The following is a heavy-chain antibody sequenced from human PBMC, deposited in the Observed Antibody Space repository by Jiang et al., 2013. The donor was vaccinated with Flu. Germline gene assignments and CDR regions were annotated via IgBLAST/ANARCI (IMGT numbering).Heavy chain of an antibody. D-gene: IGHD5-12*01. CDR3: ARGSSGYDQTFDH. CDR1: GFTFSNYG. J-gene: IGHJ4*02. CDR2: IWSDGSNE. V-gene: IGHV3-33*01. Sequence: SCAASGFTFSNYGMHWVRQAPSKGLEWVAVIWSDGSNEYYADSVKGRFTISRHNSNKTLYLQMNSLRAEDTAVYFCARGSSGYDQTFDHWGLGTLVTVSS.